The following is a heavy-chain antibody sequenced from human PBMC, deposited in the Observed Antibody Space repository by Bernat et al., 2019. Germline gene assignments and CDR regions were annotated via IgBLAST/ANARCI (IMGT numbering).Heavy chain of an antibody. CDR1: GLPFSNGW. Sequence: EVQLVESGGGLVKPGGSLRLSCAASGLPFSNGWMSWVRQAPGKGLEWVGRIKSKTDGGTTDYAAPVKGRFTISRDDSKNTLYLQINSLKTEDTAVYHCTTDGGSGSYVLWGQGTLVTVSS. CDR3: TTDGGSGSYVL. CDR2: IKSKTDGGTT. D-gene: IGHD1-26*01. V-gene: IGHV3-15*01. J-gene: IGHJ4*02.